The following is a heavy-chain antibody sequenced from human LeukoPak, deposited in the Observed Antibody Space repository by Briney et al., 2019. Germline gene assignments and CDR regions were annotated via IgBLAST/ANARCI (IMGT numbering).Heavy chain of an antibody. D-gene: IGHD3-3*01. V-gene: IGHV3-9*01. J-gene: IGHJ6*02. Sequence: PGRSLRLSCAASGFTFDDYAMHWVRQAPGKGLEWVSGISWNSGSIGYADSVKGRFTISRDNAKNSLYLQMNSLRAEDTALYYCAKDLHFGVDNYYYYGMDVWGQGTTVTVSS. CDR1: GFTFDDYA. CDR3: AKDLHFGVDNYYYYGMDV. CDR2: ISWNSGSI.